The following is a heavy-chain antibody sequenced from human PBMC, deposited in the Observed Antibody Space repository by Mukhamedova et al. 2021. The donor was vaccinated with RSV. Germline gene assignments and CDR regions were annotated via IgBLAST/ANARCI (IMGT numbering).Heavy chain of an antibody. Sequence: GLEWVAAVWFDGTKKYYADSLKGRFSASRDNSKNTLFLQMDSLRDEDTALYYCARDPATVGNFDYLGQGTLVIVSS. J-gene: IGHJ4*02. D-gene: IGHD6-25*01. CDR3: ARDPATVGNFDY. CDR2: VWFDGTKK. V-gene: IGHV3-33*01.